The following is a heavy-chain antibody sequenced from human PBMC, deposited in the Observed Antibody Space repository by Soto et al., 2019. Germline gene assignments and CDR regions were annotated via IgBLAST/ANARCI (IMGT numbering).Heavy chain of an antibody. J-gene: IGHJ4*02. CDR2: ISYDGSNK. V-gene: IGHV3-30-3*01. CDR3: ASIAVAGTDFDY. CDR1: GFTFSSYA. Sequence: GGSLRLSCAASGFTFSSYAMHWVRQAPGKGLEWVAVISYDGSNKYYADSVKGRLTISRDNSKNTLYLQMNSLRAEDTAVYYCASIAVAGTDFDYWGQGTLVTVSS. D-gene: IGHD6-19*01.